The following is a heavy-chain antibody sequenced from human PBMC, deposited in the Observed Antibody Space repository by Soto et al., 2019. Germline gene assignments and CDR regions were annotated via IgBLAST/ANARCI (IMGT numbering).Heavy chain of an antibody. Sequence: SVKVSCKASGGTFSSYAISWVRQAPGQGLEWMGWIIPIFGTTSYAQKFQGRVTMTRNTSISTAYMELSSLRSEDTAVYYCARGCRTYYDFWSGYYHNWFDPWGQGTLVTVSS. CDR2: IIPIFGTT. CDR3: ARGCRTYYDFWSGYYHNWFDP. V-gene: IGHV1-69*05. CDR1: GGTFSSYA. D-gene: IGHD3-3*01. J-gene: IGHJ5*02.